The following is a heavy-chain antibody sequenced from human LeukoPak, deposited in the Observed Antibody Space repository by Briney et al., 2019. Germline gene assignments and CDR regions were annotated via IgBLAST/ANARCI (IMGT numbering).Heavy chain of an antibody. J-gene: IGHJ2*01. CDR1: GFTFSSYS. V-gene: IGHV3-21*01. CDR3: AVAGLSYWYFDL. Sequence: GGSLRLSCAASGFTFSSYSMNWVRQAPGKGLEWVSSISRSCDYTYYADSVKGRLTISRDNAKNSLYLQMNSLRAEDTAVYYCAVAGLSYWYFDLWGRGTLVTVSS. CDR2: ISRSCDYT. D-gene: IGHD6-19*01.